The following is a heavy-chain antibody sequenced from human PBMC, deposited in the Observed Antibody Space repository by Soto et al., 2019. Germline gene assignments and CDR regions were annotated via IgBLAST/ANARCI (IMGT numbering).Heavy chain of an antibody. J-gene: IGHJ4*02. CDR3: ARSLSDSSSWHYDY. CDR2: INAGNGNT. V-gene: IGHV1-3*01. Sequence: VKVSCKASGYTFTSYAMHWVRQAPGQRLEWMGWINAGNGNTKYSQKFQGRVTITRDTSASTAYMELSSLRSEDTAVYYCARSLSDSSSWHYDYWGQGTLVTVSS. D-gene: IGHD6-13*01. CDR1: GYTFTSYA.